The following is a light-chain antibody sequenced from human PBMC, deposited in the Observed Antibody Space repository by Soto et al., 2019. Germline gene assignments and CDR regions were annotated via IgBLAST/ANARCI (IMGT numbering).Light chain of an antibody. CDR2: ATS. CDR3: QQYGSSPIT. Sequence: LNQSPSTLSGSQGVRVTLTCRASQSLTSDYLAWYQQTPGQAPRLLMYATSSRATGIPDRFSGSGSGTDFTLTISRLEPEDFAVYYCQQYGSSPITFGQGTRLEI. CDR1: QSLTSDY. J-gene: IGKJ5*01. V-gene: IGKV3-20*01.